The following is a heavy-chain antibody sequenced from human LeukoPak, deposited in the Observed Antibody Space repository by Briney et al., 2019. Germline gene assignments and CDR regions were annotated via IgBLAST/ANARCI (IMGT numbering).Heavy chain of an antibody. CDR1: GFTFSTYA. J-gene: IGHJ4*02. Sequence: GGSLRLSCAASGFTFSTYAMTWVRQAPGKGLEWVSAISGSGGYTYYADFVKGRFTISRDNSKNTLYLQMNGLRVEDTAVYYCAKMQGYFDYWGQGTLVTVSS. CDR3: AKMQGYFDY. V-gene: IGHV3-23*01. CDR2: ISGSGGYT.